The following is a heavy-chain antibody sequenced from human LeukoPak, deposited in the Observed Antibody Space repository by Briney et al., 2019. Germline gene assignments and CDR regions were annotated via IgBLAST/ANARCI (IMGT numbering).Heavy chain of an antibody. CDR1: GFTFSTYV. V-gene: IGHV3-23*01. CDR3: ASGPPFLKYFEY. D-gene: IGHD3-3*01. J-gene: IGHJ4*02. Sequence: GGSLRLSCAASGFTFSTYVMNWFRQAPGKGMEWVSTISVGAEDIFYADSVKGRFTISREDSNNALYLQMHSMRAEDTALYYCASGPPFLKYFEYWGQGTLVTVSS. CDR2: ISVGAEDI.